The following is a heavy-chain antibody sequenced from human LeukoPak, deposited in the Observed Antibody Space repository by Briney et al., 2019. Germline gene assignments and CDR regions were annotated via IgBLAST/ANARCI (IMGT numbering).Heavy chain of an antibody. V-gene: IGHV3-23*01. D-gene: IGHD3-22*01. CDR2: ISGSAGKI. J-gene: IGHJ5*02. CDR3: AKNQGDYDSGTYSNWFDP. CDR1: GFTFSNYA. Sequence: RGSLRLSCVASGFTFSNYAMSWVRQAPGKGLDWVSVISGSAGKIRYAGSVKGRFTISRDNSENTVYLQMNSLRAEDTAVYYCAKNQGDYDSGTYSNWFDPWGQGTLVTVSS.